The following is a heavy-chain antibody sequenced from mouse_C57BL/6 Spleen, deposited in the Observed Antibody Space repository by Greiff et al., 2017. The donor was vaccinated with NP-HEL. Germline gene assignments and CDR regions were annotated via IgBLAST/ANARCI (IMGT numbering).Heavy chain of an antibody. V-gene: IGHV1-52*01. CDR1: GYTFTSYW. CDR3: ARHYRYYFDY. CDR2: IDPSDSET. J-gene: IGHJ2*01. Sequence: QVQLKQPGAELVRPGSSVKLSCKASGYTFTSYWMHWVKQRPIQGLEWIGNIDPSDSETHYNQKFKDKATLTVDKSSSTAYMQLSSLTSEDSAVYYCARHYRYYFDYWGQGTTLTVSS. D-gene: IGHD5-5*01.